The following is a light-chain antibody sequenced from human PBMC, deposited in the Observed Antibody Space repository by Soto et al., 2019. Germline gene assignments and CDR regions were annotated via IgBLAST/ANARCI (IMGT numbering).Light chain of an antibody. J-gene: IGKJ1*01. CDR2: EAS. Sequence: DIQVTQSPSSLSASVGDRVTITCRASQDISGHLAWYQQKPGKVPKLLIYEASTLQSRVPSRFSASGSGTDFTLTISSLQPEDVATYYCQKYTGTPRTFGQGTKVELK. CDR1: QDISGH. V-gene: IGKV1-27*01. CDR3: QKYTGTPRT.